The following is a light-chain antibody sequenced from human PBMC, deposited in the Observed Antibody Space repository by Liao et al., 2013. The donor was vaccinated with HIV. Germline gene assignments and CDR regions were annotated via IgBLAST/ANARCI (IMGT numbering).Light chain of an antibody. CDR3: QAWDSSTANV. Sequence: SYELTQPPSVSVAPGKTARITCGGNNIGSKSVHWYQQKPGQAPVLVIYYDSDRPSGIPERFSGSNSGNTATLTISGTQAVDEADYYCQAWDSSTANVFGTGTKVTVL. V-gene: IGLV3-21*01. CDR1: NIGSKS. CDR2: YDS. J-gene: IGLJ1*01.